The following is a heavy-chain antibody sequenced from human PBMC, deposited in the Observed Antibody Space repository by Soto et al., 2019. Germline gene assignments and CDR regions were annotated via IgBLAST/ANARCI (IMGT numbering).Heavy chain of an antibody. V-gene: IGHV3-23*01. D-gene: IGHD3-9*01. Sequence: GGSLRLSCAASGFTFSSYAMSWVRQAPGKGLEWVSAISGSGGSTYYADSVKGRFTISRDNSKNTLYLQMNSLRAEDTAVYYCAKGPYYDILTGYFPFDYWGQGTLVTVSS. J-gene: IGHJ4*02. CDR1: GFTFSSYA. CDR2: ISGSGGST. CDR3: AKGPYYDILTGYFPFDY.